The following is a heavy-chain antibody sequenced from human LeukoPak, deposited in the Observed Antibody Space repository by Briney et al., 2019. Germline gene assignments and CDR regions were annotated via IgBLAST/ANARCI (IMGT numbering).Heavy chain of an antibody. V-gene: IGHV3-53*01. CDR3: ARVQGHTMVREYYFDY. Sequence: GGSLRLSCAASGFTVSSNYMSWVRQAPGKGLEWVSVIYSDGSTYYADSVKGRFTISRDNSKNTLYLQMNSLRAEDTAVYYCARVQGHTMVREYYFDYWGQGTLVTVSS. CDR1: GFTVSSNY. D-gene: IGHD3-10*01. J-gene: IGHJ4*02. CDR2: IYSDGST.